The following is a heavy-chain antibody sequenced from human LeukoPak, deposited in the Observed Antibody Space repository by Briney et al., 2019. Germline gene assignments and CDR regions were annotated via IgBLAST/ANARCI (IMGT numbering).Heavy chain of an antibody. CDR1: GGSFSGYY. V-gene: IGHV4-34*01. CDR3: ARHAIPAARGPFDFDY. CDR2: INHSGST. D-gene: IGHD2-15*01. Sequence: PSETLSLTCAVYGGSFSGYYWSWIRQPPGKGLEWIGEINHSGSTNYNPSLKSRVTISVDTSKNQFSLKLSSVTAADTAVYYCARHAIPAARGPFDFDYWGEGTLVTVSS. J-gene: IGHJ4*02.